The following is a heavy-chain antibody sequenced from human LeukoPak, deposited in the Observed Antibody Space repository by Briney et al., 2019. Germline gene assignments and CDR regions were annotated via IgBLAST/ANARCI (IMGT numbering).Heavy chain of an antibody. J-gene: IGHJ4*02. V-gene: IGHV3-23*01. D-gene: IGHD1-1*01. CDR1: GFPFSTND. CDR3: AKVKTHWYFDN. CDR2: ISGSASGGT. Sequence: PGGSLRLSCAASGFPFSTNDISWVRQPPGKGLEWVSAISGSASGGTTYEDSVKGRFTISRDNSKGTLYLQMNSLRAEDTAVYYCAKVKTHWYFDNWGRGTLATVSS.